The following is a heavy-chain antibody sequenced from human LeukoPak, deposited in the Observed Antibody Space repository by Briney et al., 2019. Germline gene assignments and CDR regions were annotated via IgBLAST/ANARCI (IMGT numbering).Heavy chain of an antibody. CDR3: ARGVADFYYYYYMDV. Sequence: ASVKVSCKASDYTFTSYGISWVRQAPGQGLEWMGWISAYNGSTNYAQKLQGRVTMTTDTSTSTAYMELRSLRSDDTAVYYCARGVADFYYYYYMDVWGKGTTVTVSS. CDR2: ISAYNGST. V-gene: IGHV1-18*01. D-gene: IGHD6-19*01. CDR1: DYTFTSYG. J-gene: IGHJ6*03.